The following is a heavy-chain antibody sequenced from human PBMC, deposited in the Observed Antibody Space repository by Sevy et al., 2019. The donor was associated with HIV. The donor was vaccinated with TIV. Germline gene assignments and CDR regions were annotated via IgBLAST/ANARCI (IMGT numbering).Heavy chain of an antibody. Sequence: SETLSLTCTVSGDSIRSSVHFWAWIRQPPGKRQQWLGSIHHRGDSYYNPSLRSRVTISVDTSKNQVSLNLNSMTAADTAVYFCARHCLHYFDNTGYGEAFDIWGQGSLVTVSS. V-gene: IGHV4-39*01. D-gene: IGHD3-22*01. CDR2: IHHRGDS. CDR1: GDSIRSSVHF. CDR3: ARHCLHYFDNTGYGEAFDI. J-gene: IGHJ3*02.